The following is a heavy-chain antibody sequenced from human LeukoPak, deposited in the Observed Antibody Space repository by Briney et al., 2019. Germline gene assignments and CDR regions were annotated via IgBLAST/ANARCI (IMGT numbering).Heavy chain of an antibody. V-gene: IGHV4-30-4*01. J-gene: IGHJ3*02. Sequence: LRLSCAASGFTFSSYAMHWVRQAPAKGLEWIGYIYYSGSTYYNPSLKSRVTISVDTSKNQFSLKLSSVTAADTAVYYCARDLPSGSYYATEHDAFDIWGQGTMVTVSS. CDR3: ARDLPSGSYYATEHDAFDI. D-gene: IGHD1-26*01. CDR1: GFTFSSYAMH. CDR2: IYYSGST.